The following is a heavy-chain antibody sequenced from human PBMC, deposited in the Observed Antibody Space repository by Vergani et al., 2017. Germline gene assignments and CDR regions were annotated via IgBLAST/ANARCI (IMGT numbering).Heavy chain of an antibody. V-gene: IGHV3-30*02. D-gene: IGHD3-22*01. CDR2: IRYDGSNK. Sequence: QVQLVESGGGVVQPGGSLRLSCAASGFTFSSYGMHRVRQASGKGLEWVAFIRYDGSNKYYADSVKGRFTISRDNSKNTLYLQMNSLRAEDTAVYYCAKASRSVVMWYYGMDVWGQGTTVTVSS. CDR1: GFTFSSYG. CDR3: AKASRSVVMWYYGMDV. J-gene: IGHJ6*02.